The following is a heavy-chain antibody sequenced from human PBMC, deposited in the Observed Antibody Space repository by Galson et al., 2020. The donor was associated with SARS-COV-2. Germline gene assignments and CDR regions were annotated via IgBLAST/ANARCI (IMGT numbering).Heavy chain of an antibody. CDR2: VNFRGST. D-gene: IGHD3-22*01. CDR1: GGSIISSSHY. Sequence: SETLSLTCTVSGGSIISSSHYWVWIRQPPGKGLEWIGTVNFRGSTFYNPSLSGRVTMFVDTSKNQFSMKLTSVTAADTAVYFCARRDSSGDYHHRYYLDYWGQGALVSVSS. CDR3: ARRDSSGDYHHRYYLDY. V-gene: IGHV4-39*01. J-gene: IGHJ4*02.